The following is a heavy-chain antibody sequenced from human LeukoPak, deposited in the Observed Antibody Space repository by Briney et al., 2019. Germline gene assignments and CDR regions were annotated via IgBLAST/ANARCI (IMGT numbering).Heavy chain of an antibody. Sequence: PSETLSLTCAVPGYSISSGYQWAWIRQSPEKGLEWIGSIFHTGSAHYNPSLESRVTISVDTSNNQFSLKLSSMTAADTAVYYCARDPRWLTPDCTSISCYENYFDPWGQGTLVTVSS. CDR2: IFHTGSA. V-gene: IGHV4-38-2*02. CDR3: ARDPRWLTPDCTSISCYENYFDP. J-gene: IGHJ5*02. CDR1: GYSISSGYQ. D-gene: IGHD2-2*01.